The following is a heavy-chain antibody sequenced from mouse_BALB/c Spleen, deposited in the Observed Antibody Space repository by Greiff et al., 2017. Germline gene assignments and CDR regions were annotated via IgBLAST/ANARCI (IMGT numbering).Heavy chain of an antibody. CDR2: IDPSDSYT. D-gene: IGHD3-1*01. J-gene: IGHJ4*01. Sequence: QVQLQQPGAELVKPGASVKLSCKASGYTFTSYWMHWVKQRPGQGLEWIGEIDPSDSYTNYNQKFKGKATLTVDKSSSTAYMQLSSLTSEDSAVYYCARFSADYWGQGTSVTVSS. V-gene: IGHV1-69*02. CDR1: GYTFTSYW. CDR3: ARFSADY.